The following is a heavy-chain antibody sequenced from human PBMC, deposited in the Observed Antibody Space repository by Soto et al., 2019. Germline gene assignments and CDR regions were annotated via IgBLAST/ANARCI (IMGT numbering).Heavy chain of an antibody. CDR1: GGFVNSDTHS. J-gene: IGHJ6*02. D-gene: IGHD2-2*01. CDR2: IYSGGST. CDR3: ARFVRSCSATTCSTRADV. V-gene: IGHV4-61*01. Sequence: QVQLQESGPGLVKPSETLSLTCTVSGGFVNSDTHSWSWIRQTPGKRLEWIGFIYSGGSTKNPSLRSRVTMSVDTSKNQFSLKLRSVIVADTAVYLCARFVRSCSATTCSTRADVWGQGITVTVSS.